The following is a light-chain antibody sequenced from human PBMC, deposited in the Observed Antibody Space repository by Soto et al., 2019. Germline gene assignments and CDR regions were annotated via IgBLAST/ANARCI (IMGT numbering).Light chain of an antibody. V-gene: IGKV3-20*01. CDR3: QQYGTSPVT. Sequence: EIVLTQSPGTLSLSPGERATLSCRASQSVSSNFLAWYQQKPGQTPRLLIYGASSKATGNQDKFSSNGSGTDFTLTISRLEPEDFAVYYCQQYGTSPVTFGGGTKVDIK. CDR1: QSVSSNF. CDR2: GAS. J-gene: IGKJ4*01.